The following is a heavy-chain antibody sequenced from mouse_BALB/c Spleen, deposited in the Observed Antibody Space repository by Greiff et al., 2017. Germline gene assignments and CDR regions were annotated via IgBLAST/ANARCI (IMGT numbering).Heavy chain of an antibody. V-gene: IGHV1-37*01. J-gene: IGHJ1*01. CDR2: INPYNGDT. CDR1: GYSFTGYF. Sequence: EVKVVESGPELVKPGASVKISCKASGYSFTGYFMNWVKQSHGKSLEWIGRINPYNGDTFYNQKFKGKATLTVDKSSSTAHMELLSLTSEDSAVYYCGRSVTTVVATDWYFDVWGAGTTVTVSS. CDR3: GRSVTTVVATDWYFDV. D-gene: IGHD1-1*01.